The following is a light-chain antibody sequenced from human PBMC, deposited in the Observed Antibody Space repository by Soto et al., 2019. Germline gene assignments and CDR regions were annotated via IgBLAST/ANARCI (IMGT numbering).Light chain of an antibody. CDR1: QSVSNNY. CDR2: GIS. J-gene: IGKJ4*01. V-gene: IGKV3-20*01. Sequence: EIVLTQSPGTLSLSPGERATLSCKSSQSVSNNYLAWYQQKPGQAPRVIIFGISTRATAIPDRFSGSGSGTDFTLTISRLEPDEFARYYCQQHGNSPLTFGGGTKVDI. CDR3: QQHGNSPLT.